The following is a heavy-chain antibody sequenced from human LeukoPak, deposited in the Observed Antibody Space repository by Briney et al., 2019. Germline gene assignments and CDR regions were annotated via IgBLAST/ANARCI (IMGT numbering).Heavy chain of an antibody. CDR2: IYHSGST. D-gene: IGHD6-19*01. CDR1: GGSISISNW. Sequence: PSGTLSLTCALSGGSISISNWWSWVRQPPGKGLEWIGEIYHSGSTNYNPSLKIRVTISVDKSKNQFSLKLSSVTAADTAVYYCASRAGAGPFDYWGQGTLVTVSS. J-gene: IGHJ4*02. CDR3: ASRAGAGPFDY. V-gene: IGHV4-4*02.